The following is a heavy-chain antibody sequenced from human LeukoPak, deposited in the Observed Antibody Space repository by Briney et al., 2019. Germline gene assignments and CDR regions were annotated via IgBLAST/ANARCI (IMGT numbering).Heavy chain of an antibody. V-gene: IGHV3-30*04. J-gene: IGHJ3*02. CDR2: IYYDGSNK. D-gene: IGHD1-26*01. CDR3: ARGAGEWELLLPRCAFDI. CDR1: GFTFSSYA. Sequence: GGSLRLSCAASGFTFSSYAMHWVRQAPGKGLEWVAVIYYDGSNKYYADSVKGRFTISRDNSKNTLYLQMNSLRAEDTAVYYCARGAGEWELLLPRCAFDIWGQGTMVTVSS.